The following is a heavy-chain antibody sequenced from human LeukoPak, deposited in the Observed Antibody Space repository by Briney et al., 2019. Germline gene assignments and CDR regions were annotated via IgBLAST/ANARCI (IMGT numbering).Heavy chain of an antibody. Sequence: SETLSLTCAVSGASVSGSNYYWGWIRQPPGKGLEWIGEINHSGSTNYNPSLKSRVTISVDTSKNQFSLKLSSVTAADTAVYYCARGAQWLVRGYFDYWGQGTLVTVSS. V-gene: IGHV4-39*07. CDR3: ARGAQWLVRGYFDY. CDR1: GASVSGSNYY. D-gene: IGHD6-19*01. CDR2: INHSGST. J-gene: IGHJ4*02.